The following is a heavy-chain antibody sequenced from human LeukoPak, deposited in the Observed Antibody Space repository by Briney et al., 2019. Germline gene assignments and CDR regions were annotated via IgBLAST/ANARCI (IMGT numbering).Heavy chain of an antibody. J-gene: IGHJ4*02. V-gene: IGHV4-39*07. Sequence: SETLSLTCTVSGGSISSSSYYWGWIRQPPGKGLEWIGSIYYSGSTYYNLSLKSRVTISVDTSKNQFSLKLSSVTAADTAVYYCARTRIGSLWFGELFDYWGQGTLVTVSS. CDR1: GGSISSSSYY. CDR2: IYYSGST. D-gene: IGHD3-10*01. CDR3: ARTRIGSLWFGELFDY.